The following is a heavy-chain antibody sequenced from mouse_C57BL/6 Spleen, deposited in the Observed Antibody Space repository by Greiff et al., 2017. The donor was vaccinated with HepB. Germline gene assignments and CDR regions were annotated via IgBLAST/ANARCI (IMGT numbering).Heavy chain of an antibody. J-gene: IGHJ3*01. D-gene: IGHD1-1*01. CDR1: GYTFTSYW. CDR3: ARSDPGGSSYGAY. CDR2: IHPNSGST. V-gene: IGHV1-64*01. Sequence: QVQLQQPGAELVKPGASVKLSCKASGYTFTSYWMHWVKQRPGQGLEWIGMIHPNSGSTNYNEKFKSKATLTVDKSSSTAYMQLSSLTSEDSAVYYCARSDPGGSSYGAYWGQGTLVTVSA.